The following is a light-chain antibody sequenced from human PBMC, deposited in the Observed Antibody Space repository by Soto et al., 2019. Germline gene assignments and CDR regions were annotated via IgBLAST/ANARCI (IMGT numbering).Light chain of an antibody. CDR1: QSVSSN. CDR2: GAS. V-gene: IGKV3-15*01. CDR3: QQYNNWPPVT. Sequence: EIVMTQSPATLSVSPGERATLSCRASQSVSSNLAWYQQKPGQAPRLLIYGASTRATGIPARFSCSGSGTEFTLTISSLQSEDFAFYYCQQYNNWPPVTFXQGTKVDIK. J-gene: IGKJ1*01.